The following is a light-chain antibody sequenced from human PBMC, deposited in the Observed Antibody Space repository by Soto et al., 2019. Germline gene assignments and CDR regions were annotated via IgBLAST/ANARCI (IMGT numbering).Light chain of an antibody. CDR2: DAS. J-gene: IGKJ4*01. CDR1: QSVSSY. CDR3: QQRSNWLT. Sequence: EIVLTQSPVTLSLSPGERATPSCRASQSVSSYLAWYQKKRGQAPRLLIYDASNRATGIPARFSGSGSGTDFTLTISSLEPEDFAVYYCQQRSNWLTFGGGTKVEIK. V-gene: IGKV3-11*01.